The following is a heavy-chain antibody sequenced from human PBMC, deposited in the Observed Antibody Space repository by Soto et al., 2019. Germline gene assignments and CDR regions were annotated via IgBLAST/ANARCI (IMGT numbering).Heavy chain of an antibody. D-gene: IGHD1-7*01. CDR1: GDTFSSYA. Sequence: ASVKVSCKASGDTFSSYAISWVRQAPGQGLEWMGGIIPIFGTANYAQKFQGRVTITADESTSTAYMELSSLRSEDTAVYYCARVTGTTYYWFDPWGQGTLVTVSS. J-gene: IGHJ5*02. V-gene: IGHV1-69*13. CDR3: ARVTGTTYYWFDP. CDR2: IIPIFGTA.